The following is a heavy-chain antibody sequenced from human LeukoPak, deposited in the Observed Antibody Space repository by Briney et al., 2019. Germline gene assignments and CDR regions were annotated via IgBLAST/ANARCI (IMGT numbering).Heavy chain of an antibody. D-gene: IGHD1-26*01. CDR3: TKTDRGTDSYIYY. V-gene: IGHV3-23*01. CDR2: ISGSGGST. CDR1: GFTLKSYA. J-gene: IGHJ4*02. Sequence: GGSLRLHCAASGFTLKSYAMSWVRQAPGKGLEWVSAISGSGGSTDYADSVKGRFTISRDNSKNTLYLQMSSLRAEDTAVYYCTKTDRGTDSYIYYWGQGTLVTVSS.